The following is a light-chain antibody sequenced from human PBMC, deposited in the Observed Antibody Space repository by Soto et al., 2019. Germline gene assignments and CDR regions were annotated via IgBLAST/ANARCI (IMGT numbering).Light chain of an antibody. Sequence: QSVLTQPPSVSAAPGQKVTISCSGSSSNIGNNYVSWYQQLPGTAPKHLIYDNNKRPSGIPDRFSGSKSGTSATLGITGLQTGDEADYYCGTWDSSLSAYVFGTGTKLTVL. CDR2: DNN. V-gene: IGLV1-51*01. CDR1: SSNIGNNY. CDR3: GTWDSSLSAYV. J-gene: IGLJ1*01.